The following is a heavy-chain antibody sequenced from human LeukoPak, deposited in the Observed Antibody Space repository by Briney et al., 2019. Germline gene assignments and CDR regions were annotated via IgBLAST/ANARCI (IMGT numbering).Heavy chain of an antibody. J-gene: IGHJ4*02. CDR2: IYHSGST. Sequence: SETQSLTCTVSGYSISSGYYWGWIRQPPGKGLEWIGSIYHSGSTYYNPSLKSRVTISVDTSKNQFSLKLSSVTAADTAVYYCASNLPRGSGYYQYWGQGTLVTVSS. D-gene: IGHD3-22*01. V-gene: IGHV4-38-2*02. CDR3: ASNLPRGSGYYQY. CDR1: GYSISSGYY.